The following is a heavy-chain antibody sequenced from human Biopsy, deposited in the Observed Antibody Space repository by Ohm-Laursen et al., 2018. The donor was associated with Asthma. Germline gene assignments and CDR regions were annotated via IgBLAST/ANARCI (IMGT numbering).Heavy chain of an antibody. CDR3: ARCQVGYSSGWSLLLKKIYYSGMDV. CDR2: IMTVFGTT. V-gene: IGHV1-69*01. Sequence: SSVKVSCKAPGGTFSNFAISWARQAPGQGLEWLGGIMTVFGTTNYAQKFQGRVTITADESTSTAYMEVTSLRSEGTAIYYCARCQVGYSSGWSLLLKKIYYSGMDVWGQGTAVTVSS. J-gene: IGHJ6*02. D-gene: IGHD6-19*01. CDR1: GGTFSNFA.